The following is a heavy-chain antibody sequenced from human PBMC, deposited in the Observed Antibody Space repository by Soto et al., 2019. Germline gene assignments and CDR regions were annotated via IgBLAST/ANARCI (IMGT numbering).Heavy chain of an antibody. V-gene: IGHV4-30-2*01. D-gene: IGHD6-13*01. CDR2: IYHSGST. CDR1: GGSISSGGYS. Sequence: SETLSLTCAVSGGSISSGGYSGSWIRQPPGKGLEWIGYIYHSGSTYYNPSLKSRVTISVDRSKNQFSLKLSSVTAADTAVYYCARGGVPSSSPNWFDPWGQGTLVTVSS. J-gene: IGHJ5*02. CDR3: ARGGVPSSSPNWFDP.